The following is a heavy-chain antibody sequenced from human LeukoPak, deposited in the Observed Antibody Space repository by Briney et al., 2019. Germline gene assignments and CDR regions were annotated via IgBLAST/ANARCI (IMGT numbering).Heavy chain of an antibody. J-gene: IGHJ4*02. CDR3: ARVDTGVAGRSHFDY. V-gene: IGHV3-21*01. CDR2: ISSSSSYI. CDR1: GFTFSSYS. D-gene: IGHD5-18*01. Sequence: PGGSLRLSCAASGFTFSSYSMNWVRQAPGKGLEWVSSISSSSSYIYYADSVKGRFTISRDNAKNSLYLQMNSLRAEDTAVYYCARVDTGVAGRSHFDYWGQGTLVTVSS.